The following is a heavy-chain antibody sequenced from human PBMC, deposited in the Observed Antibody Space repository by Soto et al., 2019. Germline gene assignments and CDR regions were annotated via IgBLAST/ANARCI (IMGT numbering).Heavy chain of an antibody. Sequence: ASVKVSCKVSGYTLTELSMHWVRQAPGKGLEWMGGFDPEDGETIYAQKFQGRVTMTEDTSTDTAYMELSSLRSEDTAVYYCATDRTSNGDYVANAFDIWGKGTTVTVSS. V-gene: IGHV1-24*01. CDR3: ATDRTSNGDYVANAFDI. CDR2: FDPEDGET. CDR1: GYTLTELS. J-gene: IGHJ3*02. D-gene: IGHD4-17*01.